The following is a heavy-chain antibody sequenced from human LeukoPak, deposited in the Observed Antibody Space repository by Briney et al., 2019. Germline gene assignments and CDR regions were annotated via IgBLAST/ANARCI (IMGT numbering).Heavy chain of an antibody. D-gene: IGHD3-22*01. J-gene: IGHJ4*02. Sequence: GGSLRLSCAASGFTFSSYEMNWVRQAPGKGLEWVSYISSSGSTIYYADSVKGRFTISRDNAKNSLYLQMNSLRAEDTAVYYCARGIGDHYYYDSSGYPADWGQGTLVTVSS. CDR1: GFTFSSYE. CDR2: ISSSGSTI. V-gene: IGHV3-48*03. CDR3: ARGIGDHYYYDSSGYPAD.